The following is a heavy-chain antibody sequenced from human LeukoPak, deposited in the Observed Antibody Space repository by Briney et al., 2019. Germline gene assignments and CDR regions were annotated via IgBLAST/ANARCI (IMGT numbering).Heavy chain of an antibody. V-gene: IGHV3-7*03. CDR3: ARDNGGWFDS. CDR2: IKQGGREE. Sequence: GGSLRLSCAASGFTVSSNYMSWVRQAPGKGLEWVANIKQGGREEKYVGSVKGRFAISRDDAKSTLYLQMDSLSGDDTAVYYCARDNGGWFDSWGRGTLVTVS. CDR1: GFTVSSNY. J-gene: IGHJ5*01. D-gene: IGHD3-10*01.